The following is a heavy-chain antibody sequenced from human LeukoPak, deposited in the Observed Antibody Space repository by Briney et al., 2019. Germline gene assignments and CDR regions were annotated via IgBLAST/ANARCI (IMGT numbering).Heavy chain of an antibody. D-gene: IGHD3-10*01. V-gene: IGHV3-48*02. Sequence: GGSLRLSCAASGFTFSPLGMNWVRQAPGRGLEWVSYISSGSSTTYYADSVKGRFTISRDNAKNSLYLQVNSLRDEDTAVYYCARGRGLRLSYHYFDYWGQGTLVTVSS. CDR3: ARGRGLRLSYHYFDY. CDR2: ISSGSSTT. CDR1: GFTFSPLG. J-gene: IGHJ4*02.